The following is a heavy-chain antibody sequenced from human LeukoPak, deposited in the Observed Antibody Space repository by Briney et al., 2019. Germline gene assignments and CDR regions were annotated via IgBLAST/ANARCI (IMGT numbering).Heavy chain of an antibody. CDR3: AHGDYPGEAFDI. J-gene: IGHJ3*02. D-gene: IGHD4-17*01. CDR1: GGSVRSSDSY. V-gene: IGHV4-39*07. Sequence: PSETLSLTCTVSGGSVRSSDSYWGWIRQPPGKEPEWIGSIYYSGSTNYNPSLKSRVTISVDTSKNQFSLKLSSVTAADTAVYYCAHGDYPGEAFDIWGQGTMVTVSS. CDR2: IYYSGST.